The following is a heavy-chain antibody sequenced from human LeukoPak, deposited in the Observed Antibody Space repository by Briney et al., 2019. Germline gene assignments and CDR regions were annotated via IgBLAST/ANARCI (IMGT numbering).Heavy chain of an antibody. V-gene: IGHV4-34*01. CDR2: ISHSGST. D-gene: IGHD2-15*01. CDR1: GGSFSGYY. J-gene: IGHJ4*02. Sequence: SETLSLTCAVSGGSFSGYYWNWIRQPPGKGLEWIGEISHSGSTDYNPSLKSRVSISVDTSKKQLSLKLSSVTAADTAVYYCAGIFCSGGICYSGGLGYFHYWGQGTLVTVSS. CDR3: AGIFCSGGICYSGGLGYFHY.